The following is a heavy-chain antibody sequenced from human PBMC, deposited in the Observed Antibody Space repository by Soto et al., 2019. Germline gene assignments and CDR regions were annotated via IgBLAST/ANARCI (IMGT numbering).Heavy chain of an antibody. Sequence: GGSLRLSCEASGFTFSESGMHWVRQAPGKGLEWVTLISYDGSQKYYIDSVKGRFTISRDNSKNTLYLQMNSLRVEDTAVYYCARDRNYYDTSGYYGYFDSWGQGTLVT. CDR1: GFTFSESG. V-gene: IGHV3-30*03. CDR3: ARDRNYYDTSGYYGYFDS. CDR2: ISYDGSQK. J-gene: IGHJ4*02. D-gene: IGHD3-22*01.